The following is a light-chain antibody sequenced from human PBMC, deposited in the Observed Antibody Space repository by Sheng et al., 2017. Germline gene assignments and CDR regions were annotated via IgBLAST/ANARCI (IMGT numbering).Light chain of an antibody. Sequence: DIVLTQSPGTLSLSPGERGTLSCRASQIVSSNYLAWYQQKPGQAPRLLIYDASSRATGIPDRFSGSGSGTDFTLTISRLEPEDFATYYCQHYYNTPFTFGGGTKVEIK. J-gene: IGKJ4*01. CDR1: QIVSSNY. V-gene: IGKV3-20*01. CDR2: DAS. CDR3: QHYYNTPFT.